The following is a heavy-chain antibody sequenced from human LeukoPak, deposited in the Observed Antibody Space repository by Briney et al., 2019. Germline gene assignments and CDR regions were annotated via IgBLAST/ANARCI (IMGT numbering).Heavy chain of an antibody. CDR3: ARAQGLLWFGELLPYDY. D-gene: IGHD3-10*01. Sequence: GGSLRLSCTASGFNFGSDAMHWVRQAPGKGLEWVAFIWHDGSNDHYADSVKGRFTISRDNSKNTVCLQMNSLRAEDTAVYYCARAQGLLWFGELLPYDYWGQGTLVTVSS. J-gene: IGHJ4*02. CDR2: IWHDGSND. CDR1: GFNFGSDA. V-gene: IGHV3-33*01.